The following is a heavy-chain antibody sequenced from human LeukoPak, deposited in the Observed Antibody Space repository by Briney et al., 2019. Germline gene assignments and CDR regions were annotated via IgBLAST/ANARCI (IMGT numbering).Heavy chain of an antibody. V-gene: IGHV4-31*03. J-gene: IGHJ5*02. CDR1: GGSISSGTYY. D-gene: IGHD3-10*01. Sequence: PSETLSLTCSVSGGSISSGTYYWSWIRQHPGKGLEWVGYISYSGSTYYNPSLKSRVTISVDTSENQFSLKLSSVTAADTAVYFCARGVPLTVLQDHNWFDPWGQGTLVTVSS. CDR2: ISYSGST. CDR3: ARGVPLTVLQDHNWFDP.